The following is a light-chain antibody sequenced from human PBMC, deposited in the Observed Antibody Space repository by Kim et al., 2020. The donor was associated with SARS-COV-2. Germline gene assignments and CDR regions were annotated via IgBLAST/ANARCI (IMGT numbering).Light chain of an antibody. Sequence: SVSPGQTARLTCSGDVLAKKYARWFQPKPGQAPVLVIYKDNERPSGIPERFSGSSSGTTVTLTISGAQVEDEADYYCYSAVDNNWVFGGGTQLTVL. CDR2: KDN. CDR3: YSAVDNNWV. J-gene: IGLJ3*02. CDR1: VLAKKY. V-gene: IGLV3-27*01.